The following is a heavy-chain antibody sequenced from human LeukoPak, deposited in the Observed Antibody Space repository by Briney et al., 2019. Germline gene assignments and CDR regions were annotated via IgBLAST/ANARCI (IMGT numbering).Heavy chain of an antibody. CDR3: ARKGGYDYVWGSYLPYYFDY. V-gene: IGHV1-69*05. J-gene: IGHJ4*02. CDR2: IIPIFGTA. D-gene: IGHD3-16*02. Sequence: SVKVSCKASGGTFSSYAISWVRQAPGQGLEWMARIIPIFGTANYAQKFQGRVTITTDESTSTAYMELSSLRSEDTAVYYCARKGGYDYVWGSYLPYYFDYWGQGTLVTVSS. CDR1: GGTFSSYA.